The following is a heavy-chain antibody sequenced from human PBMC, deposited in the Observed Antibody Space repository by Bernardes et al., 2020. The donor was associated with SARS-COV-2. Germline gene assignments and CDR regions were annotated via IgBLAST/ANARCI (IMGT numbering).Heavy chain of an antibody. V-gene: IGHV3-43*01. D-gene: IGHD1-26*01. CDR3: AKALSGSYTSPVDY. Sequence: GGSLRLSCAASGFTFDDYTMHWVRQAPGKGLEWVSLISWDGGSTYYADSVKGRFTISRDNSKNSLYLQMNSLRTEDTALYYCAKALSGSYTSPVDYWGQGTLVTVSS. CDR2: ISWDGGST. CDR1: GFTFDDYT. J-gene: IGHJ4*02.